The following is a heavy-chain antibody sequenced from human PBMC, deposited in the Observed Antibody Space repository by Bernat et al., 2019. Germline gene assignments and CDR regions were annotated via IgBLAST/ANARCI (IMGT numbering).Heavy chain of an antibody. D-gene: IGHD3-16*01. J-gene: IGHJ6*02. CDR2: ISSSGSTI. V-gene: IGHV3-48*03. CDR3: ARDGGMWNYYYGMDV. CDR1: GFTFSSYE. Sequence: EVQLVESGGGLVQPGGSLRLSCAASGFTFSSYEMNWVRQAPGKGLEWVSYISSSGSTIYYADSVKGRFTISRDNAMNSLYLQMNSLRAEDTAVYYCARDGGMWNYYYGMDVWGQGTTVTVSS.